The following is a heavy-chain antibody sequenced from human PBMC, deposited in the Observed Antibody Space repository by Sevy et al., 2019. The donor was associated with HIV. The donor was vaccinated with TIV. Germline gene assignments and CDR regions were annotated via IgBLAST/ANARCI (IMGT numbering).Heavy chain of an antibody. Sequence: GGSLRLSCTASGFTFSSYDMNWVRQAPGKGLEWVSKFSSSGSSIYYADSVKGRFTISREKAKNSLNLQMNSLRAEDTAVYYCTRNGGAFDNGFDPWGQGTLVTVSS. CDR3: TRNGGAFDNGFDP. D-gene: IGHD2-8*01. J-gene: IGHJ5*02. CDR1: GFTFSSYD. V-gene: IGHV3-48*03. CDR2: FSSSGSSI.